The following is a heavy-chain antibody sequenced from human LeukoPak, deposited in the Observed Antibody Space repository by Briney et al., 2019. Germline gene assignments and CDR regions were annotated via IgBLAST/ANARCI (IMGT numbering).Heavy chain of an antibody. J-gene: IGHJ4*02. D-gene: IGHD6-19*01. CDR3: ARAAVAGLYFDY. Sequence: GGSLRLSCAASGFTFSSYEMNWVRQAPGKGLVWVSYISSSGSTVYYANSVRGRFTISRDNAKNSLYLQMNSLRAEDTAVYYCARAAVAGLYFDYWGQRILVTVSS. V-gene: IGHV3-48*03. CDR2: ISSSGSTV. CDR1: GFTFSSYE.